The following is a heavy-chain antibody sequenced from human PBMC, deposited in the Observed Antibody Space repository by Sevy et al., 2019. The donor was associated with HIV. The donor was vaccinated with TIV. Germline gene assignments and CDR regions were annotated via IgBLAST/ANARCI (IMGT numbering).Heavy chain of an antibody. CDR2: ISYDGINK. D-gene: IGHD3-9*01. Sequence: GGSLRLSCVASGFTFRSFSMHWVRQAPGKGLEWVAVISYDGINKYYGDSVKGRFIISRDRSKNTLYLQMNILRIEDTAVYYCAKDFTGFYGMDVWGQGTTVTVSS. J-gene: IGHJ6*02. CDR3: AKDFTGFYGMDV. V-gene: IGHV3-30*18. CDR1: GFTFRSFS.